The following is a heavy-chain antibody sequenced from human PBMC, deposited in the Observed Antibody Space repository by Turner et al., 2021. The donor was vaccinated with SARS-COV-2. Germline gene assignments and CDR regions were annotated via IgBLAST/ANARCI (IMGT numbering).Heavy chain of an antibody. D-gene: IGHD2-2*01. V-gene: IGHV4-31*03. CDR1: GGSISSGGYH. CDR3: ARDVPPVAGGTDWFDP. CDR2: IYYSGST. J-gene: IGHJ5*02. Sequence: QVQLQESGPGLVKPSQTLSLTCTVAGGSISSGGYHWSWLRQHPGKGLEWIGYIYYSGSTYYNPSLKSRVTISVDTSKNQFSLKLSSVTAADTAVYYCARDVPPVAGGTDWFDPWGQGTLVTVSS.